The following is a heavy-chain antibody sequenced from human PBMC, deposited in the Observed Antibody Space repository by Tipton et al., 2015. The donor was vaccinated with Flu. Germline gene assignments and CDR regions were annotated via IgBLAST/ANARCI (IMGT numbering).Heavy chain of an antibody. CDR3: VRLAYYYGSGTSDY. Sequence: TLSLTCSISGGSISSGYYWGWIRQPPGKGLEWIGSVSHSGSTYYNPYLKSRVTISVDTFKTQFSLRLSSVTAADSAVYYCVRLAYYYGSGTSDYWGQGTLVTVSS. V-gene: IGHV4-38-2*02. D-gene: IGHD3-10*01. J-gene: IGHJ4*02. CDR1: GGSISSGYY. CDR2: VSHSGST.